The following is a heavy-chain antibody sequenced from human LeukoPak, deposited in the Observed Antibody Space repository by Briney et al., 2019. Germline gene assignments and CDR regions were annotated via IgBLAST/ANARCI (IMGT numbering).Heavy chain of an antibody. Sequence: SETLSLTCTVSGGSISSGGYYWSWIRQPPGKGLEWIGYIYHRGSTYYNPSLKSRVTISVDRSKNQFSLKLSSVTAADTAVYYCARDFAGDYGMDVWGQGTTVTVSS. V-gene: IGHV4-30-2*01. J-gene: IGHJ6*02. D-gene: IGHD1-1*01. CDR3: ARDFAGDYGMDV. CDR1: GGSISSGGYY. CDR2: IYHRGST.